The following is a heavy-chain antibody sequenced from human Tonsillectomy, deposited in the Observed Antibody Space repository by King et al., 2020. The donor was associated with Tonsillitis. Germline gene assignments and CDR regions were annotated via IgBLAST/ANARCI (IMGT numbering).Heavy chain of an antibody. CDR1: GFTFSRYG. J-gene: IGHJ5*01. CDR3: AKDVAKSNWNDVGWFDS. Sequence: VQLVESGGGVVQPGGSLRLSCAASGFTFSRYGMHWVRQAPGKGLEWVTFIRHDGSNEYYADSVEGRFTISRDNSKNTLYLQMNSLRAEDTAVYYCAKDVAKSNWNDVGWFDSWGQGTLVTVSS. V-gene: IGHV3-30*02. D-gene: IGHD1-1*01. CDR2: IRHDGSNE.